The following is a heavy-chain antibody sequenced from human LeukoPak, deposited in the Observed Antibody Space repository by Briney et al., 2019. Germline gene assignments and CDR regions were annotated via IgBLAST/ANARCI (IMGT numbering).Heavy chain of an antibody. CDR1: GGSFSGYY. CDR3: ARIIAAGAETLP. V-gene: IGHV4-34*01. D-gene: IGHD6-13*01. CDR2: INHSGST. J-gene: IGHJ5*02. Sequence: SETLSLTCAVYGGSFSGYYWSWIRQPPGKGLEWIGEINHSGSTNYNPSLKSRVTISVDTSKNQFSLKLSSVTAADTAVYYCARIIAAGAETLPWGQGTLVTVSS.